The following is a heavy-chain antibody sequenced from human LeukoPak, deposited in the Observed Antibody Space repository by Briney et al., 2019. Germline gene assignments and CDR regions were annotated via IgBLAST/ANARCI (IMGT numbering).Heavy chain of an antibody. CDR1: GFSFGDFP. J-gene: IGHJ4*02. D-gene: IGHD2-15*01. Sequence: PGGSLRLSCAGSGFSFGDFPMTWVRQAPGKGLEWVGYIRAKAYGGTTEYAASVKGRLTLSRDDSKRIAYLQMNRLQTEDTGIYYCTRGSGRFEFWGQGALVTVSS. CDR2: IRAKAYGGTT. CDR3: TRGSGRFEF. V-gene: IGHV3-49*04.